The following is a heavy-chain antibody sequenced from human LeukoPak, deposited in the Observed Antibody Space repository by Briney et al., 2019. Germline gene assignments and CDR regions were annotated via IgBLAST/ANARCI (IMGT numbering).Heavy chain of an antibody. CDR2: ISGSGGST. V-gene: IGHV3-23*01. CDR3: WTYYYGSGSPTLHNYYYGMDV. Sequence: GGSLRLSCAASGFTFSSYAMSWVRQAPGKGLEWVSAISGSGGSTYYADSVKGRFTISRDNSKNTLYLQMNSLRAEDTAVYYCWTYYYGSGSPTLHNYYYGMDVWGQGTTVTVSS. J-gene: IGHJ6*02. D-gene: IGHD3-10*01. CDR1: GFTFSSYA.